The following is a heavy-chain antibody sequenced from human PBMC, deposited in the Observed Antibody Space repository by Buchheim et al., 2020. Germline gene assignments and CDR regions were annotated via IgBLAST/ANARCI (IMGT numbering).Heavy chain of an antibody. V-gene: IGHV3-48*02. CDR3: AGVWIDCSSTICYETPDY. J-gene: IGHJ4*02. D-gene: IGHD2-2*01. CDR1: GFTFSSYS. CDR2: ISSSSSTI. Sequence: EVQLLESGGNLVQPGGSLRLSCAASGFTFSSYSMNWVRQAPGKGLEWVSYISSSSSTIYYADSVKGRFTISRDNAKNSLFLQMNSLKDEDTAVYYCAGVWIDCSSTICYETPDYWGQGTL.